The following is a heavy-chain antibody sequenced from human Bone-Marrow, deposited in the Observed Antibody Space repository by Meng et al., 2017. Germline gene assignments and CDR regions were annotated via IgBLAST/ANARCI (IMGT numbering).Heavy chain of an antibody. Sequence: GESLKISCAASGFTFSSYSMNWVRQAPGKGLEWVSSISSSSSYICYADSVKGRFTISRDNAKNSLYLQMNSLRAEDTAVYYCARGITMVRGAREGAFDIWGQGTMVTVSS. CDR1: GFTFSSYS. CDR2: ISSSSSYI. D-gene: IGHD3-10*01. CDR3: ARGITMVRGAREGAFDI. J-gene: IGHJ3*02. V-gene: IGHV3-21*01.